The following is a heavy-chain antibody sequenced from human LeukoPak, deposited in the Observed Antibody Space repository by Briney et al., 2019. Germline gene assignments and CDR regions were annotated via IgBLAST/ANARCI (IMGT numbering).Heavy chain of an antibody. D-gene: IGHD2-21*01. CDR3: STSPGDESDF. V-gene: IGHV3-15*01. Sequence: GGSLRLSCAASGFTFINAWVTWVRQAPGKGLEWVGRIKSKTDGGTTDYAAPVKGRFSISRDDSKNTLYLQMNSLKTEDTAVYYCSTSPGDESDFWGEGTLVSV. J-gene: IGHJ4*02. CDR2: IKSKTDGGTT. CDR1: GFTFINAW.